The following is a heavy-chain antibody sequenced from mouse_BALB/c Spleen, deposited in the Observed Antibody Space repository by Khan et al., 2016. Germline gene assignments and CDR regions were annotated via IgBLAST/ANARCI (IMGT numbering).Heavy chain of an antibody. V-gene: IGHV1-4*02. CDR3: ARDYTYDPCFPY. Sequence: VQLQESAAELARPGASVKMSCKASGFTFTNYTIHWIKQRPGQGLEWVGFISPTSGNTEYNPKFKDKTTLTSDNSSTTSYMQLSSLTSEDSAVYYCARDYTYDPCFPYWGQGTLVSVSA. CDR2: ISPTSGNT. J-gene: IGHJ3*01. D-gene: IGHD2-14*01. CDR1: GFTFTNYT.